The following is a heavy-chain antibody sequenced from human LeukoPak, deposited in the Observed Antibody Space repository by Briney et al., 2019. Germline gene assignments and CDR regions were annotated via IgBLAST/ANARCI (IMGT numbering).Heavy chain of an antibody. CDR1: GGSISSGGYY. J-gene: IGHJ3*01. Sequence: SETLSLTCTVSGGSISSGGYYWSWIPQPPGKGLEWIGYIYHSGSTYYNPSLKSRVTISVDRSKNQFSLKLSSVTAADTAVYYCARDLGITGTFDAFDVWGQGTTVTVSS. CDR3: ARDLGITGTFDAFDV. D-gene: IGHD1-20*01. V-gene: IGHV4-30-2*01. CDR2: IYHSGST.